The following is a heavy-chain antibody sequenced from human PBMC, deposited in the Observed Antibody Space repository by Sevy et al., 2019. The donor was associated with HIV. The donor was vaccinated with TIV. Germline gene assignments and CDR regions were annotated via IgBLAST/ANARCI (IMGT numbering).Heavy chain of an antibody. Sequence: SETLSLTCTVSGGSISSSSYYWGWIRQPPGKGLEWIGSIYYSGSTYYNPSLKSRVTISVDTSKNQFSLKLSSVTAADTAVYYWARHALRRIQLWLPGHNWFDPWGQGTLVTVSS. CDR2: IYYSGST. D-gene: IGHD5-18*01. J-gene: IGHJ5*02. CDR3: ARHALRRIQLWLPGHNWFDP. CDR1: GGSISSSSYY. V-gene: IGHV4-39*01.